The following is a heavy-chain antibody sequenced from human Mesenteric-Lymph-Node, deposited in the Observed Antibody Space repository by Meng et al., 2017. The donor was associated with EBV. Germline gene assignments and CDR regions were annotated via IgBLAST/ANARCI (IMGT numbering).Heavy chain of an antibody. D-gene: IGHD4-23*01. J-gene: IGHJ4*02. Sequence: QVQYQQWGAGLVQPSETLSLTCAVYGDSFSGYFWSWIRQPLGKGLEWIGEINHSGGTNYNPSLESRVTISVDASKNQFSLKLRSVTAADTAVYYCARGGGVLTPLDYWGQGGLVTVSS. CDR2: INHSGGT. CDR1: GDSFSGYF. V-gene: IGHV4-34*02. CDR3: ARGGGVLTPLDY.